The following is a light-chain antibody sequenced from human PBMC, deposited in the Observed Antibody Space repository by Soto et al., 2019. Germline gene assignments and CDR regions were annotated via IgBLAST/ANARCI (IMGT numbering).Light chain of an antibody. J-gene: IGLJ2*01. CDR2: EVR. Sequence: QSVLTQPASVSGSPGQSITISCTGTIYDVGAYHYVSWYQQFPDKAPKLILYEVRNRPSGISNRFSGFRSGSTASLTVSGLQPEDDAHYYCISYTTTGALVFGGGTKLTVL. CDR3: ISYTTTGALV. V-gene: IGLV2-14*01. CDR1: IYDVGAYHY.